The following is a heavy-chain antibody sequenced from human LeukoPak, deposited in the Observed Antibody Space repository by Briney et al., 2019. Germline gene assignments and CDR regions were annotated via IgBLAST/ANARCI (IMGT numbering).Heavy chain of an antibody. CDR3: ARGRSYYCSSTSCYTRWFDP. Sequence: PSETLSLTCAVYGGSFSGYYWSWIRQPPGKGLEWIGEINHSGSTNYNPSLKSRVTISVDTSKNQFSLKLSSVTAADTAVYYCARGRSYYCSSTSCYTRWFDPRGQGTLVTVSS. D-gene: IGHD2-2*02. V-gene: IGHV4-34*01. CDR2: INHSGST. CDR1: GGSFSGYY. J-gene: IGHJ5*02.